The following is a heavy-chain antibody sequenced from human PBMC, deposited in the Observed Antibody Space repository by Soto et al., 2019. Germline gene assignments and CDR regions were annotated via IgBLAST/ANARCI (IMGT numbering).Heavy chain of an antibody. CDR1: GGSISSGGYY. Sequence: QVQLQESGPGLVKPSQTLSLTCTVSGGSISSGGYYWSWIRQHPGKGLEWIGYIYYSGSTYYIPSLKSRVTLSVDTSKNQFSLKLSSVTAADTAVYYCARVRQRSIAAPSPFDYWGKGTLVTVSS. CDR2: IYYSGST. CDR3: ARVRQRSIAAPSPFDY. J-gene: IGHJ4*02. D-gene: IGHD6-6*01. V-gene: IGHV4-31*03.